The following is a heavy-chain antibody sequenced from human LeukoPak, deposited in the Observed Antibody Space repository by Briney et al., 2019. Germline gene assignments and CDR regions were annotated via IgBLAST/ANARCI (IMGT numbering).Heavy chain of an antibody. CDR2: IKEDGGEK. J-gene: IGHJ6*04. CDR1: GFTFSSYW. Sequence: GGSLRLSCAASGFTFSSYWMSWVRQAPGKGLEWVANIKEDGGEKYSVDSVKGRFTISRDNAMNSLYLEMNSLRAEDTALYYCAELGITMIGGVWGKGTTVTISS. D-gene: IGHD3-10*02. CDR3: AELGITMIGGV. V-gene: IGHV3-7*01.